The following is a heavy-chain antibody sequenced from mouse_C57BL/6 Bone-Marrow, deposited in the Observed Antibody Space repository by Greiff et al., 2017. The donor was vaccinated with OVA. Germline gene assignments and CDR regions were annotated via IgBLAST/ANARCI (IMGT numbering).Heavy chain of an antibody. J-gene: IGHJ2*01. CDR1: GYTFTDYE. D-gene: IGHD1-1*01. Sequence: QVQLQQSGAELVRPGASVTLSCKASGYTFTDYEMHWVKQTPVHGLEWIGAIDPETGGTAYNQKFKGKAILTVDKSSSTAYMELRSLTSEDSAVYYCARPPYYGRGYYYFDYWGQGTTLTVSS. V-gene: IGHV1-15*01. CDR2: IDPETGGT. CDR3: ARPPYYGRGYYYFDY.